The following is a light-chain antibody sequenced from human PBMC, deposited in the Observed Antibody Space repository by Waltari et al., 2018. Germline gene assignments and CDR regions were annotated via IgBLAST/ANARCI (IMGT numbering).Light chain of an antibody. CDR2: GAS. Sequence: EIVLKQSPGRLSLSPGERAPVACRASQSVSSSYLAWYQQKPGQAPRLLIYGASSRATGIPDRFSGSGSGTDFTLTISRLEPEDFAVYYCQQYGSSLFTFGPGTKVDIK. V-gene: IGKV3-20*01. CDR3: QQYGSSLFT. CDR1: QSVSSSY. J-gene: IGKJ3*01.